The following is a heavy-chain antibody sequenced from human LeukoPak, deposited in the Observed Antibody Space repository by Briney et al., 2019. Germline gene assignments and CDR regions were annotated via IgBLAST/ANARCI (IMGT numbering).Heavy chain of an antibody. V-gene: IGHV4-34*01. CDR2: INHSGST. CDR3: AREGLRDSSTSSLVDP. Sequence: SETLSLTCAVYGGSFSGYYWSWIRQPPGKGLEWIGEINHSGSTNYNPSLKSRVTISVDTSKNQFSLKLSSVTAADTAVYYCAREGLRDSSTSSLVDPWGQGTLSPSPQ. CDR1: GGSFSGYY. J-gene: IGHJ5*02. D-gene: IGHD2-2*01.